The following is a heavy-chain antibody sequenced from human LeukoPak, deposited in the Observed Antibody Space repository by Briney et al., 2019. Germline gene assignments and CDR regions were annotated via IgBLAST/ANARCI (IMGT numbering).Heavy chain of an antibody. Sequence: GASVEVSCKASGGTFSSYAISWVRQAPGQGLGWMGGIIPIFGTANYAQKFQGRVTITADESTSTAYMELSSLRSEDTAVYYCASSTLPAEYYYDSSGYRIFDYWGQGTLVTVSS. CDR1: GGTFSSYA. CDR2: IIPIFGTA. V-gene: IGHV1-69*13. D-gene: IGHD3-22*01. J-gene: IGHJ4*02. CDR3: ASSTLPAEYYYDSSGYRIFDY.